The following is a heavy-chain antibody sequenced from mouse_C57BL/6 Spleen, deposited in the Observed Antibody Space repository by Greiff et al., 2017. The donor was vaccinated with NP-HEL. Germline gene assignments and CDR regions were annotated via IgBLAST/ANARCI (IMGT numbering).Heavy chain of an antibody. V-gene: IGHV1-69*01. CDR1: GYTFTSYW. CDR2: IDPSDSYT. CDR3: ARAYYSNYEFAY. J-gene: IGHJ3*01. Sequence: QVQLQQPGAELVMPGASVKLSCKASGYTFTSYWMHWVKQRPGQGLEWIGEIDPSDSYTNYNQKFKGKSTLTVDKSSSTAYMQLSSLTSEDSAVYYCARAYYSNYEFAYWGQGTLVTVSA. D-gene: IGHD2-5*01.